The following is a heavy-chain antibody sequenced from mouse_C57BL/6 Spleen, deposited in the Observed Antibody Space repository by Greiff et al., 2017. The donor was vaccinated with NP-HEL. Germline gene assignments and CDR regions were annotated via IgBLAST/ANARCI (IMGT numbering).Heavy chain of an antibody. Sequence: VKLMESGPGLVAPSQSLSITCTVSGFSLTSYGVSWVRQPPGKGLEWLGVIWGDGSTNYHSALISRLSISKDNSKSQVFLKLNSLQTDDTATYYCATMVTTSYYYAMDYWGQGTSVTVSS. CDR3: ATMVTTSYYYAMDY. J-gene: IGHJ4*01. D-gene: IGHD2-1*01. V-gene: IGHV2-3*01. CDR1: GFSLTSYG. CDR2: IWGDGST.